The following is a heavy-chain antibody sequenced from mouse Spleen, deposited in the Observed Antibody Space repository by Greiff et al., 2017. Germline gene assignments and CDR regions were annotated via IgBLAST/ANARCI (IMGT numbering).Heavy chain of an antibody. D-gene: IGHD1-1*01. CDR2: ISYDGSN. J-gene: IGHJ1*01. V-gene: IGHV3-6*01. CDR1: GYSITSGYY. Sequence: EVQVVESGPGLVKPSQSLSLTCSVTGYSITSGYYWNWIRQFPGNKLEWMGYISYDGSNNYNPSLKNRISITRDTSKNQFFLKLNSVTTEDTATYYCARAVVATRKWYFDVWGAGTTVTVSS. CDR3: ARAVVATRKWYFDV.